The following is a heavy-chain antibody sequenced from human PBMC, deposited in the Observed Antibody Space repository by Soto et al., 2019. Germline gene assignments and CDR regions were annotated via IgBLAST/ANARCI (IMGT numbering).Heavy chain of an antibody. CDR1: GGSFSGYY. CDR3: ARPRCSGGTCYFDY. J-gene: IGHJ4*02. V-gene: IGHV4-34*01. Sequence: QVQLQQWGAGLLKPSETLSLTCAVYGGSFSGYYWNWIRQPPGKGLEWIGEINHSGSTNYNPSLKSRTTISVDTSKKQFSLKLTSVTAADTAMYYCARPRCSGGTCYFDYWGQGTLVTVSS. D-gene: IGHD2-15*01. CDR2: INHSGST.